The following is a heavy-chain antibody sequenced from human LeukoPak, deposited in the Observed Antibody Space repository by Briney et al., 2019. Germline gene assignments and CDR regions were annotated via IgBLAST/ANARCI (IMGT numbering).Heavy chain of an antibody. J-gene: IGHJ4*02. Sequence: GGSLRLSCAASGFTFSSYWMSWVRQAPGKGLEWVAVISYDGSNKYYADSVKGRFTISRDNSKNTLYLQMNSLRAEDTAVYYCARGYSSGYRTDYWGQGTLVTVSS. CDR2: ISYDGSNK. CDR1: GFTFSSYW. CDR3: ARGYSSGYRTDY. V-gene: IGHV3-30*03. D-gene: IGHD3-22*01.